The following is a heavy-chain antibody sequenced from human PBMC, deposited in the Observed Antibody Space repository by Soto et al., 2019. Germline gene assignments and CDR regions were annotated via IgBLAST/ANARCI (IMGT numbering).Heavy chain of an antibody. CDR2: INPSGGST. J-gene: IGHJ4*01. CDR1: GYTFTSYY. Sequence: ASVKVSCKTSGYTFTSYYMHWVRQAPGQGLEWMGIINPSGGSTSYAQKFQGRVTMTRDTSTSTVYMELSSLRSEDTAVYYSARHQHYYDSSGYCGGTQHWDYYYFDYWG. V-gene: IGHV1-46*01. CDR3: ARHQHYYDSSGYCGGTQHWDYYYFDY. D-gene: IGHD3-22*01.